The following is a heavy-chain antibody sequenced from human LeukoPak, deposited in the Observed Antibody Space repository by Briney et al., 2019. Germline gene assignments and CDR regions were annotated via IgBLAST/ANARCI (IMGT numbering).Heavy chain of an antibody. CDR2: ISGSGGYT. CDR1: GFTFSSYAFSSYA. D-gene: IGHD6-25*01. J-gene: IGHJ6*04. Sequence: GGSLRLSCAASGFTFSSYAFSSYAMSWVRQAPGKGLEWVSSISGSGGYTSYADSVEGRFTISRDNAKNSLYLQMNSLRGEDTAIYYCARDGTPIYSSGWVYMDVWGKGTTVTISS. CDR3: ARDGTPIYSSGWVYMDV. V-gene: IGHV3-23*01.